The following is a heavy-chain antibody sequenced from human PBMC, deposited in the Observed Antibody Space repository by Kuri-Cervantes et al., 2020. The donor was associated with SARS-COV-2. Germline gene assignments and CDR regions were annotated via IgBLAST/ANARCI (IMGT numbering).Heavy chain of an antibody. CDR2: INHSGST. CDR1: GFTFSSYS. D-gene: IGHD2-8*01. Sequence: ESLKISCAASGFTFSSYSMNWVRQAPGKGLEWIGEINHSGSTNYNPSLKSRVTISVDTSKNQFSLKLSSVTAADTAVYYCARALYLVDYWGQGTLVTVSS. CDR3: ARALYLVDY. J-gene: IGHJ4*02. V-gene: IGHV4-34*01.